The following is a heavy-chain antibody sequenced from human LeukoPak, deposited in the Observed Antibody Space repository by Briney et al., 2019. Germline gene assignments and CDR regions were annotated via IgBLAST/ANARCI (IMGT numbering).Heavy chain of an antibody. Sequence: SETLSLTCTVSGGSISSGSYYWSWIRQPAGKGLEWIGSIYYSGSTYYNPSLKSRVTISVDTSKNQFSLKLSSVTAADTAVYYCARVGTDYGDYYYYYYMDVWGKGTTVTISS. V-gene: IGHV4-39*07. CDR3: ARVGTDYGDYYYYYYMDV. J-gene: IGHJ6*03. D-gene: IGHD4-17*01. CDR1: GGSISSGSYY. CDR2: IYYSGST.